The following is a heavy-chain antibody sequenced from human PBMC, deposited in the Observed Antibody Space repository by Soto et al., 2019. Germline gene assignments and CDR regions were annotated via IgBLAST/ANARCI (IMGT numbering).Heavy chain of an antibody. CDR1: GFTFSSYG. CDR2: ISYDGSNK. CDR3: AKDRTKYRGNWDGSVIFDY. J-gene: IGHJ4*02. V-gene: IGHV3-30*18. Sequence: QVQLVESGGGVVQPGRSLRLSCAASGFTFSSYGMHWVRQAPGKGLEWVAVISYDGSNKYYADPVKGRFTISRNNYKNTLYLQMNSLSAEDTAVYYCAKDRTKYRGNWDGSVIFDYWGQGTLVTVSS. D-gene: IGHD1-1*01.